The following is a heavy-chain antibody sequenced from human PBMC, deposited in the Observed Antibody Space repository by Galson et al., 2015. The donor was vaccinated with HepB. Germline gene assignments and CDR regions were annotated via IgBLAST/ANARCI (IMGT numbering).Heavy chain of an antibody. CDR1: GYTFTSYA. J-gene: IGHJ4*02. Sequence: SVKVSCKASGYTFTSYAMHWVRQAPGQRLEWMGWINAGNGNTKYSQKFQGRVTITRDTSASTAYMELSSLRSEDTAVYYCARVKGWEVGATEFDYWGQGTLVTVSS. CDR2: INAGNGNT. V-gene: IGHV1-3*01. D-gene: IGHD1-26*01. CDR3: ARVKGWEVGATEFDY.